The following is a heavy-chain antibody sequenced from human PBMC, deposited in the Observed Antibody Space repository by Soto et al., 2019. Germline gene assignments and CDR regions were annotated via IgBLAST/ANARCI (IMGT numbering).Heavy chain of an antibody. CDR2: MHPGDFDS. V-gene: IGHV5-51*01. CDR3: ARVIKPVLMKFYSYWYGLDV. CDR1: GYNFTNHW. D-gene: IGHD2-8*01. J-gene: IGHJ6*02. Sequence: PXESLKISCKGSGYNFTNHWIAWVRQRPGKGLEWMGIMHPGDFDSKYSPSFLGQVVISADKSTSNAYLLWRSLKASDTAIYFCARVIKPVLMKFYSYWYGLDVWGQGTTVTVSS.